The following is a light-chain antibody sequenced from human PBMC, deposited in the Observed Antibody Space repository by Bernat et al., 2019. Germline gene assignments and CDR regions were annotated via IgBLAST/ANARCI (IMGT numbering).Light chain of an antibody. CDR1: SSDVGAYNY. V-gene: IGLV2-14*01. Sequence: QSALTQPASVSGSPGQSVTISCTGTSSDVGAYNYVSWYQQHPGKAPKLMIYEVRDRPSGSSDRFSGSKSGNTASLTISGLLAEDEADYYCSSYASSSTLVFGAGTRVTVL. CDR2: EVR. CDR3: SSYASSSTLV. J-gene: IGLJ1*01.